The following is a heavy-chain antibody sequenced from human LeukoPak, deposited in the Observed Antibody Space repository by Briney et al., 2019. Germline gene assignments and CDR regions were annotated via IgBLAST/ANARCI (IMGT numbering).Heavy chain of an antibody. D-gene: IGHD6-19*01. J-gene: IGHJ4*02. CDR1: GGSISAYY. CDR3: ARRVAVTGIYCFDL. Sequence: SETLSLTCTVSGGSISAYYWSWIRQPPGKGLEWIGYAYYSGATNYNPSLKSRVTISLETSKNQFSLRLTSVTAADTAVYYCARRVAVTGIYCFDLWGQGTPVTVSS. CDR2: AYYSGAT. V-gene: IGHV4-59*08.